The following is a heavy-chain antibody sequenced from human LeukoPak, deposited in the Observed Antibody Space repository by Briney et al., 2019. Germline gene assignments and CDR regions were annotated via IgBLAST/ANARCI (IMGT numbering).Heavy chain of an antibody. D-gene: IGHD2-15*01. Sequence: GASVKVSCKASGYTFTGYYMHWVRQAPGQGLEWMGRINPNSGGTNYAQKFQGRVTMTRDTSISTAYMELSRLRSDDTAVYYCARDCSGGSCCSHWGQGTLVTVSS. J-gene: IGHJ4*02. V-gene: IGHV1-2*06. CDR1: GYTFTGYY. CDR3: ARDCSGGSCCSH. CDR2: INPNSGGT.